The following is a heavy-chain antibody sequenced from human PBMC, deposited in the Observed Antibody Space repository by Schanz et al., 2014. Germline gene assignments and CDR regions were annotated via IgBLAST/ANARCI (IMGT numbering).Heavy chain of an antibody. CDR3: ARGIGGYGANNYFDY. CDR1: EYSFTSYS. D-gene: IGHD5-12*01. V-gene: IGHV1-3*04. Sequence: QIQLVQSGPEVKKPGAKVKVSCKASEYSFTSYSMHWVRQAPGQRLEWMGWINTGSGDTKYSQNVQGRVTITSDTSASTAYMELSSLRSEDTAVYSCARGIGGYGANNYFDYWGQGTLVTVSS. CDR2: INTGSGDT. J-gene: IGHJ4*02.